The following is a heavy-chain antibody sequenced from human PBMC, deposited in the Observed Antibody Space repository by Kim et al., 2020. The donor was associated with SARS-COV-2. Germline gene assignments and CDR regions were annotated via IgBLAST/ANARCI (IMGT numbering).Heavy chain of an antibody. CDR3: ARDKGGSSVDY. V-gene: IGHV1-2*02. J-gene: IGHJ4*02. D-gene: IGHD6-6*01. CDR2: T. Sequence: TNYAQKFQGRITMTRETSISTAYMEMSRLSSDDTAVYYCARDKGGSSVDYWGQGTLVTVSS.